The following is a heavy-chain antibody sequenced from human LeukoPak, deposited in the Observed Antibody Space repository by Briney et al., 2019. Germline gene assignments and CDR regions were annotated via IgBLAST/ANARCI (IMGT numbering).Heavy chain of an antibody. CDR3: ARDAGHSGYDLLDY. Sequence: SGGSLRLSCADSGFTFSSYWMNWVRQAPGEGLEWVANIKHDGSEKYYADFVKGRFTISRGNAKNSLYLQMDSLRAEDTAVYYCARDAGHSGYDLLDYWGQGTLVTVSS. CDR1: GFTFSSYW. V-gene: IGHV3-7*01. D-gene: IGHD5-12*01. CDR2: IKHDGSEK. J-gene: IGHJ4*02.